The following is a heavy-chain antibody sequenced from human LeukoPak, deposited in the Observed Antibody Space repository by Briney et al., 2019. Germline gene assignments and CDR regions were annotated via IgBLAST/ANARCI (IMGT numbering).Heavy chain of an antibody. D-gene: IGHD5-24*01. CDR3: ARSDLGTITAGPFNY. V-gene: IGHV3-23*01. CDR2: LRGNGDT. Sequence: GGSLTLSCAASGFTFSSYAMSWVREVPARGLEWVSSLRGNGDTFYADSVKGRFTLSRDESRNTVYLHLNNLRVEDTAIYFCARSDLGTITAGPFNYWGQGTLVAVSS. J-gene: IGHJ4*02. CDR1: GFTFSSYA.